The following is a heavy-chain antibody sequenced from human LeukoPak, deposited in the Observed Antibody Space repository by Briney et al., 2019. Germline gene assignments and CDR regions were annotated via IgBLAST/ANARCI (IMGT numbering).Heavy chain of an antibody. CDR1: GFTFSSYR. CDR2: IKQDGSEK. Sequence: GGSLRLSCAASGFTFSSYRMSWVRQAPGKGLEWVANIKQDGSEKYYVDSVKGRFTISRDNAKNSLYLQMNSLRAEDTAVYYCARVYTNSYYYDSSGYYSGFDYWGQGTLVTVSS. CDR3: ARVYTNSYYYDSSGYYSGFDY. J-gene: IGHJ4*02. V-gene: IGHV3-7*01. D-gene: IGHD3-22*01.